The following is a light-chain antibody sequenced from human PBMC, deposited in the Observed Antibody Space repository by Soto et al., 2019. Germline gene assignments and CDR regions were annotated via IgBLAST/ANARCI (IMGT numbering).Light chain of an antibody. CDR3: MQSLQTPPT. CDR1: QSLLHSNGYNY. CDR2: LGS. V-gene: IGKV2-28*01. J-gene: IGKJ1*01. Sequence: DVVMTQSPLSLPVTPGEPASISCRSSQSLLHSNGYNYLDWYLQKPRQSPQLLIYLGSNRASGVPDRFSGSGSGTDFTLKISRVQTEDVGVYYCMQSLQTPPTFGQGTKVEI.